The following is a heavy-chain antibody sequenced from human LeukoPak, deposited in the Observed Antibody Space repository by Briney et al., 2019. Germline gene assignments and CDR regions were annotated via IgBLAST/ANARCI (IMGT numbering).Heavy chain of an antibody. CDR1: GYTFTSYD. Sequence: ASVKVSCKASGYTFTSYDINWVRQATGQGLEWMGWMNPNSANTGYAEKFQGRVSRTRNNPISTAYMELSGLRSEDTAVYYCARARTDLESGDLAYAFEIWGQGTMITVSS. V-gene: IGHV1-8*01. CDR2: MNPNSANT. J-gene: IGHJ3*02. CDR3: ARARTDLESGDLAYAFEI. D-gene: IGHD7-27*01.